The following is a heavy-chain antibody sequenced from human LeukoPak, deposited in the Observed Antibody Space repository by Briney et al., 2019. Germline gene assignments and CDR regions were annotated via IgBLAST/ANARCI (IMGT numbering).Heavy chain of an antibody. J-gene: IGHJ6*02. V-gene: IGHV7-4-1*02. CDR3: ARVLGGHMVRGVTPGDV. CDR1: GYTLSIYA. D-gene: IGHD3-10*01. CDR2: INTNTGNP. Sequence: GASVKVSCKASGYTLSIYAMNWVRQAPGQGLEWMGWINTNTGNPMYAQGFTGRVVFSLDTSVNTAYLQISSLKAEDTAAYYCARVLGGHMVRGVTPGDVWGQGTTVTVSS.